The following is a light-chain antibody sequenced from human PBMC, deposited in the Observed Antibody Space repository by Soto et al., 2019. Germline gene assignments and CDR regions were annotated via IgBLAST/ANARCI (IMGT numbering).Light chain of an antibody. V-gene: IGLV2-14*01. J-gene: IGLJ2*01. CDR2: DVS. CDR3: SSYTSSSTRGV. CDR1: SSDVGGYNY. Sequence: QSALTQPASVSGCPGQSITISCTGTSSDVGGYNYVSWYQQHPGKAPKLMIYDVSNRPSGVSNRFSGSKSGNTASLTISGLQAEDEADYYCSSYTSSSTRGVFGGGTKLTVL.